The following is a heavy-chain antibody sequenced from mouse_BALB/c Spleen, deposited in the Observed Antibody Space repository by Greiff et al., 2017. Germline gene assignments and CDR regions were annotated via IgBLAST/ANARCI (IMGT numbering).Heavy chain of an antibody. CDR1: GYSITSDYA. D-gene: IGHD2-2*01. CDR2: ISYSGST. CDR3: AVYGYDDAMDY. Sequence: ESGPGLVKPSQSLSLTCTVTGYSITSDYAWNWIRQFPGNKLEWMGYISYSGSTSYNPSLKSRISITRDTSKNQFFLQLNSVTTEDTATYYCAVYGYDDAMDYWGQGTSVTVSS. V-gene: IGHV3-2*02. J-gene: IGHJ4*01.